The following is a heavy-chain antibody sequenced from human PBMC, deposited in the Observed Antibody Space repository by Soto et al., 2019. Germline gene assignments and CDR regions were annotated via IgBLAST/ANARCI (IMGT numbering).Heavy chain of an antibody. V-gene: IGHV3-74*01. CDR2: INDGGSGT. Sequence: EVQLVESGGGLVQPGGSLRLSCAASGFTFSTYWMNWLRQVPGKGPVWVSGINDGGSGTAYADSVRGRFTISRDNSRNKFELQMDRLGAEDTAVYYCGKRGSWAGGNFDFWGPGTLVTVSS. CDR1: GFTFSTYW. D-gene: IGHD6-19*01. CDR3: GKRGSWAGGNFDF. J-gene: IGHJ4*02.